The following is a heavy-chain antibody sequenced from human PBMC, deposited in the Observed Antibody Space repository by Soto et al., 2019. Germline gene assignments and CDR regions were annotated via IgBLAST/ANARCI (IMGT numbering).Heavy chain of an antibody. Sequence: GASVKVSCRASGITFRRSAVQSLRQARGQPLEWIGRIVVGSGSTTYAQIVQERITITRDMSTSTVYMDLRSLRPEDTAMYYCAADAHQDDFWSSYPYYFHYYGMDVWGQGTTVTVSS. V-gene: IGHV1-58*01. CDR3: AADAHQDDFWSSYPYYFHYYGMDV. CDR1: GITFRRSA. D-gene: IGHD3-3*01. CDR2: IVVGSGST. J-gene: IGHJ6*02.